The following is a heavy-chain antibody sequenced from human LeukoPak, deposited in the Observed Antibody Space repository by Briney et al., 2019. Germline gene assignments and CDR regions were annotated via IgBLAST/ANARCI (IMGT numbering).Heavy chain of an antibody. J-gene: IGHJ3*02. Sequence: GGSLRLSCLVSGLTFSTYPLHWVRQAPGKGLEYVSTISVNEDTTYYADSVKGRFTVSRDNSKNTLYLHMSSLRPEDMAVYYRAREGRNDAFDIWGQGTMVTVSS. CDR2: ISVNEDTT. D-gene: IGHD1-26*01. CDR1: GLTFSTYP. V-gene: IGHV3-64D*09. CDR3: AREGRNDAFDI.